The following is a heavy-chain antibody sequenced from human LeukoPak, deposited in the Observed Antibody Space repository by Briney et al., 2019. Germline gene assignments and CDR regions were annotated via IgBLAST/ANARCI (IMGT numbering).Heavy chain of an antibody. D-gene: IGHD6-13*01. J-gene: IGHJ3*02. CDR2: INHSGST. V-gene: IGHV4-34*01. CDR1: GGSFSGYY. CDR3: ARVMGIAAAGTDAFDI. Sequence: SETLSLTCAVYGGSFSGYYWSWIRQPPGKGLEWIGEINHSGSTNYNPSLKSRVTISVDTSKNQFSLKLSSVTAADTAVYYCARVMGIAAAGTDAFDIWGQGTMVTVSS.